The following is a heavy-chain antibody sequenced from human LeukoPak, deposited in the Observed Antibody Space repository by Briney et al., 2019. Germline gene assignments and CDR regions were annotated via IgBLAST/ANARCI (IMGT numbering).Heavy chain of an antibody. J-gene: IGHJ4*02. CDR3: AKDLVGANSPLYFDY. CDR1: GYSFTNYW. CDR2: IRYDGSNK. V-gene: IGHV3-30*02. D-gene: IGHD1-26*01. Sequence: GESLKISCEASGYSFTNYWIGWVRQMPGKGLEWVAFIRYDGSNKYYADSVKGRFTISRDNSKNTLYLQMNSLRAEDTAVYYCAKDLVGANSPLYFDYWGQGTLVTVSS.